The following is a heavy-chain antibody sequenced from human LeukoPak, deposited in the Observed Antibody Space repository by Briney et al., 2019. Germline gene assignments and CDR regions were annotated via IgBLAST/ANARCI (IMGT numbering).Heavy chain of an antibody. Sequence: GGSLRLSCAASGFTFSDHYTDWVRQAPGKGLEWVGRTRNRADSYTTEYAASVKGRFTISRDDSKNSLYLQMNSLKTEDTAVYYCARVPIVGATLDYWGQGTLVTVSS. V-gene: IGHV3-72*01. J-gene: IGHJ4*02. D-gene: IGHD1-26*01. CDR2: TRNRADSYTT. CDR1: GFTFSDHY. CDR3: ARVPIVGATLDY.